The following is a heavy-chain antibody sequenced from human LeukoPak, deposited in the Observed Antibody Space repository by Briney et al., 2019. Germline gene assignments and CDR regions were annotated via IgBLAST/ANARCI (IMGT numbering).Heavy chain of an antibody. CDR2: LYYSGST. Sequence: NPSETLSLTCTVSGGSISSASYFWGRIRQPPGKGLEWIGTLYYSGSTYYSASLKSRVTMSGDTSRNQFSLRLSSVNAADTAVYYCAKAGVRYSDSSALYAFDFWGPGTMVTVSS. CDR1: GGSISSASYF. J-gene: IGHJ3*01. CDR3: AKAGVRYSDSSALYAFDF. D-gene: IGHD3-22*01. V-gene: IGHV4-39*01.